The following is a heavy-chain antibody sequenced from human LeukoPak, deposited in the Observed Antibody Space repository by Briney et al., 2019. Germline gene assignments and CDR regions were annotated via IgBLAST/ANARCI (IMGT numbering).Heavy chain of an antibody. CDR3: ARDKGSGSYRLSDY. CDR2: IYTSGST. Sequence: PSETLSLTCTVSGGSISSYYWSWIRQPAGKGLEWIGRIYTSGSTNYNPSLKSRVTMSVDTSKNQFSLKLSSVTAADTAVYYCARDKGSGSYRLSDYWGQGTLVTVSS. V-gene: IGHV4-4*07. CDR1: GGSISSYY. J-gene: IGHJ4*02. D-gene: IGHD1-26*01.